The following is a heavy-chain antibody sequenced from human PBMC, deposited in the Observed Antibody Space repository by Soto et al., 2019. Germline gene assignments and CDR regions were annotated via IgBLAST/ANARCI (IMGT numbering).Heavy chain of an antibody. CDR2: ISGSGDST. J-gene: IGHJ4*02. CDR3: AKEDRRGYSSGGICDGYFDY. V-gene: IGHV3-23*01. CDR1: GFTFSNYA. D-gene: IGHD2-15*01. Sequence: EVQLLESGGGLVQPGGSLRLSCTASGFTFSNYAMSWVRQAPGKGLEWVATISGSGDSTNYADSVKGQFAISRDNSDNMLYVQMDSLRVEDPAVYYCAKEDRRGYSSGGICDGYFDYWGQGTLVTVSS.